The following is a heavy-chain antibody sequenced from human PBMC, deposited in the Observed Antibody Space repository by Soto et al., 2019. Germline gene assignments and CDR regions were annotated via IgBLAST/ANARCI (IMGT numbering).Heavy chain of an antibody. Sequence: ASVKVSCKASGYTFSSYAMHCVRQAPGQSLEWTGWINAGNSNTKYSQKFQGRVTSTRDTSASTAYMELSSLRSEDTAVYYCARSYYYDSSGYYNWFDPWGQGTLVTVS. CDR3: ARSYYYDSSGYYNWFDP. CDR2: INAGNSNT. D-gene: IGHD3-22*01. V-gene: IGHV1-3*01. J-gene: IGHJ5*02. CDR1: GYTFSSYA.